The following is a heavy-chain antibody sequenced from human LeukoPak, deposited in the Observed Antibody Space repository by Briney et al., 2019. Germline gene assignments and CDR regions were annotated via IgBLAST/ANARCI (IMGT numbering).Heavy chain of an antibody. CDR3: ANKRHYYDSSGYYGPLDY. CDR1: GGTFSSYA. J-gene: IGHJ4*02. CDR2: IIPIFGTA. Sequence: SVKVSCKASGGTFSSYAISWVRQAPGQGLEWMGGIIPIFGTANYAQKFQSRVTITTDESTSTAYMELSSLRSEDTAVYYCANKRHYYDSSGYYGPLDYWGQGTLVTVSS. V-gene: IGHV1-69*05. D-gene: IGHD3-22*01.